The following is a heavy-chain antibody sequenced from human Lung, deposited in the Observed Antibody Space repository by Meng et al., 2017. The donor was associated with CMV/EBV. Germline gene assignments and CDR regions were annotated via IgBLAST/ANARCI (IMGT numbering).Heavy chain of an antibody. D-gene: IGHD3-22*01. CDR3: ARVFGDITGYVFDY. V-gene: IGHV6-1*01. Sequence: LXCAISGDSVSSNSATWNWIRQSPSRGLEWLGRTYYKSKWNHDYAVSVKSRISFNPDTSKNQFSLQLSSVTPEDTAVYYCARVFGDITGYVFDYWXQGTXVTVSS. CDR2: TYYKSKWNH. J-gene: IGHJ4*02. CDR1: GDSVSSNSAT.